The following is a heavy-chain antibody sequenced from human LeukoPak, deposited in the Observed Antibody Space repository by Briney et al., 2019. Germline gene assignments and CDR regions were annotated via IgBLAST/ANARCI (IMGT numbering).Heavy chain of an antibody. CDR1: GGSISSGGYS. CDR2: IYHSAST. Sequence: SETLSLTCAVSGGSISSGGYSWSWIRQPPGKGLEWIGYIYHSASTYYNPSLKSRVTISVDRSKNQFSLKLSSVTAADTAVYYCARVNTMVRGVIIYWFDPWGQGTLVTVSS. D-gene: IGHD3-10*01. CDR3: ARVNTMVRGVIIYWFDP. J-gene: IGHJ5*02. V-gene: IGHV4-30-2*01.